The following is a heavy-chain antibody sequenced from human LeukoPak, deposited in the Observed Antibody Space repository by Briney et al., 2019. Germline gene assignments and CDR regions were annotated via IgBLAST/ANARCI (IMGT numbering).Heavy chain of an antibody. V-gene: IGHV3-15*07. Sequence: PGGSLRLSCAASGFTFSNAWMNWVRQAPGKGLEWVGRIKSKTDGGTTDYAAPVKGRFTISRDDSKNTLYLQMNSLKTEDTAVYHCTTAGCGGDCYFAFDIWGQGTMVTVSS. J-gene: IGHJ3*02. CDR2: IKSKTDGGTT. CDR1: GFTFSNAW. D-gene: IGHD2-21*02. CDR3: TTAGCGGDCYFAFDI.